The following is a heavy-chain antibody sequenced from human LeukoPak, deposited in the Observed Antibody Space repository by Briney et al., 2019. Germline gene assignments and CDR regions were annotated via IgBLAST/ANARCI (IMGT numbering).Heavy chain of an antibody. CDR1: GGSFSGYY. Sequence: SETLSLTCAVYGGSFSGYYWSWIRQPPGKGLEWIGEINHSGSTNYNPSLKSRVTISVDTSKNQFSLKLSSVTAADTAVYYCARGARRAETMVRGGFFDYWGQGTLVTVSS. CDR3: ARGARRAETMVRGGFFDY. V-gene: IGHV4-34*01. J-gene: IGHJ4*02. D-gene: IGHD3-10*01. CDR2: INHSGST.